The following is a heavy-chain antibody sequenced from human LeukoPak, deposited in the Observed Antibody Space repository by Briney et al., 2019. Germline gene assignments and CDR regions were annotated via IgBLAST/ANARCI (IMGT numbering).Heavy chain of an antibody. CDR2: INPNSGGT. D-gene: IGHD2-2*01. CDR3: ARGSIVVVPAAISYCYGRDV. J-gene: IGHJ6*02. V-gene: IGHV1-2*02. CDR1: VYTFTRYY. Sequence: GASVKVSCKASVYTFTRYYMHWVRQAPGQGREWMGWINPNSGGTNYAQKFQGRVTRTRDTSISTAYMELSRLGPDGTAVYYCARGSIVVVPAAISYCYGRDVWGQETGVTVS.